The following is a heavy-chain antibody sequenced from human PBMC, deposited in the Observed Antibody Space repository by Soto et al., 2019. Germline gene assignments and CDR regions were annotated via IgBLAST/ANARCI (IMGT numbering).Heavy chain of an antibody. Sequence: PSETLSLTCTVSGGSISGYYWSWIRQPPGKGLEWIGYMYNTGSTVYNPSFKSRVTISVDTSKNQFSLKLNSVTAADTAVYYCARAHYGEYGYGMDVWGQGTTVTVSS. CDR3: ARAHYGEYGYGMDV. J-gene: IGHJ6*02. CDR2: MYNTGST. V-gene: IGHV4-59*01. CDR1: GGSISGYY. D-gene: IGHD4-17*01.